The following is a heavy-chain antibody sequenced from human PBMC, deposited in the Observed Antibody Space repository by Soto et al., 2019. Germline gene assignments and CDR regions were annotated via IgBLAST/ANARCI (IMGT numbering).Heavy chain of an antibody. CDR1: GFTFSTYS. Sequence: EVQLVESGGGLVQPGVSLRLSCAASGFTFSTYSMNWVRQAPGKGLEWISYITKSSRIIYYADSVKGRFTISRDNAKNSLYRQMNSLRAEDTAVYYCTRDHGYGYGMDVWGQGTTVTVSS. D-gene: IGHD5-12*01. CDR2: ITKSSRII. J-gene: IGHJ6*02. CDR3: TRDHGYGYGMDV. V-gene: IGHV3-48*01.